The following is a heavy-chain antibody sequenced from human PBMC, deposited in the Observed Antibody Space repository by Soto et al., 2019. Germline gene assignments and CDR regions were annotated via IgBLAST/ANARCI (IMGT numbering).Heavy chain of an antibody. J-gene: IGHJ5*02. CDR1: GDTISSTRW. Sequence: SETLSLTCAVSGDTISSTRWWSWVRQPPGKGLEWIGDVYHSGSTNYNPSLKSRVTISVDKSNNQFSLKLKSVTAADTAVYYCARQRWFDPWGQGTLVTVSS. CDR2: VYHSGST. CDR3: ARQRWFDP. V-gene: IGHV4-4*02. D-gene: IGHD6-25*01.